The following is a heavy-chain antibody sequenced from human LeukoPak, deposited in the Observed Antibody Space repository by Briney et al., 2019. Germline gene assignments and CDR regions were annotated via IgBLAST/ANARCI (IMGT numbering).Heavy chain of an antibody. CDR2: INVDGTAE. CDR1: GSSFSTIY. V-gene: IGHV3-7*03. J-gene: IGHJ3*02. CDR3: ARDPYRFAFDI. Sequence: GGSLRLSCAASGSSFSTIYMSWVRQTPGQGLEWVANINVDGTAEYYVDSVKGRFTISRDNAKNSLYLQMNSLRAEDTAVYYCARDPYRFAFDIWGQGTVVLVSS. D-gene: IGHD1-26*01.